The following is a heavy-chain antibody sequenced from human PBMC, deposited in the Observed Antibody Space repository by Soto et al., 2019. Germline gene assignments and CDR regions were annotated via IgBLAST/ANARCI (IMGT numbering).Heavy chain of an antibody. J-gene: IGHJ4*02. CDR3: ARDFAYFDS. Sequence: SETLSLTCTVSGGSSKSGSYSWSWIRQPPGKGLEWIGYVYHTGRTSYNPSLKSRVSISMDTSKNQFSLNLDSVTAADTAVYFCARDFAYFDSWGQGTLVTVSS. CDR2: VYHTGRT. D-gene: IGHD3-3*01. CDR1: GGSSKSGSYS. V-gene: IGHV4-61*01.